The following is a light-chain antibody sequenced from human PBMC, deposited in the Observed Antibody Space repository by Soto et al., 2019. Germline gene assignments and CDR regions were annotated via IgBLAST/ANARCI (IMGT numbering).Light chain of an antibody. V-gene: IGLV1-44*01. CDR3: AAWDDSLDGGV. Sequence: QSVLTQPPSASGAPGQKVTISCSGSFSSIGSNTVNWFQHVPGTAPRLLIYLNNQRPSGVPDRFSGSRSGTSASLAISGLQSDDEAIYYCAAWDDSLDGGVFGGGTKLTVL. CDR1: FSSIGSNT. CDR2: LNN. J-gene: IGLJ3*02.